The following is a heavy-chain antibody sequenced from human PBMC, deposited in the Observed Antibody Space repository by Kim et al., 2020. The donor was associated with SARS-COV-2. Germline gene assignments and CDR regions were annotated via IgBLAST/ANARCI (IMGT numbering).Heavy chain of an antibody. CDR3: ARGRSRYGSGSYTGY. CDR1: GGSFSGYY. D-gene: IGHD3-10*01. J-gene: IGHJ4*02. V-gene: IGHV4-34*01. CDR2: INHSGST. Sequence: SETLSLTCAVYGGSFSGYYWSWIRQPPGKGLEWIGEINHSGSTNYNPSLKSRVTISVDTSKNQFSLKLSSVTAADTAVYYCARGRSRYGSGSYTGYWGQGTLVTVSS.